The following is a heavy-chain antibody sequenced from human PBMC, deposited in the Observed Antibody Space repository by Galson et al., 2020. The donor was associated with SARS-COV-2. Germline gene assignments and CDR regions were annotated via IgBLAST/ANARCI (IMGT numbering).Heavy chain of an antibody. CDR1: GLTFSSHE. Sequence: YLRLSCAASGLTFSSHEMNRVRQALGKGQEWVSYISSSGTTIYYADSVKGRFTISRDNAKNSLYLQMNSLRAEDTAVYYRAREGAISYYDFWSGYYKGTNYYYGMDVWGQGTTVTVSS. CDR2: ISSSGTTI. D-gene: IGHD3-3*01. J-gene: IGHJ6*02. V-gene: IGHV3-48*03. CDR3: AREGAISYYDFWSGYYKGTNYYYGMDV.